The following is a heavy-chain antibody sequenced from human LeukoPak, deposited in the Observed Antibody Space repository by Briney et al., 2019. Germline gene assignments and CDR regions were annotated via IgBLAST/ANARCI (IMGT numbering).Heavy chain of an antibody. J-gene: IGHJ4*02. D-gene: IGHD3-3*01. CDR1: GFTFSSYS. V-gene: IGHV3-48*04. Sequence: GGSLRLSCAASGFTFSSYSMNWVRQAPGKGLEWVSSISGTGSIVFYADSLKGRFTISRDNAKNSLYLQMNSLRAEDTAVYYCARDQDFWSGYYPSFDYWGQGTLVTVSS. CDR3: ARDQDFWSGYYPSFDY. CDR2: ISGTGSIV.